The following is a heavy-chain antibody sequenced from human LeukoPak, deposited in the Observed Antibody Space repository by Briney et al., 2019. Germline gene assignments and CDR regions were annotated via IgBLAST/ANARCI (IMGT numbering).Heavy chain of an antibody. J-gene: IGHJ4*02. D-gene: IGHD1-26*01. CDR1: GGSIGSYY. Sequence: SDTLSLTCTVSGGSIGSYYWSWIRQPVGKGLEWIGRSYTTGSTNYNPSLKSRVTMSLDTSKNQLSLNLSSVTAADTAVYYCARSGGSGFQLDSWGQGTLVTVSS. CDR2: SYTTGST. CDR3: ARSGGSGFQLDS. V-gene: IGHV4-4*07.